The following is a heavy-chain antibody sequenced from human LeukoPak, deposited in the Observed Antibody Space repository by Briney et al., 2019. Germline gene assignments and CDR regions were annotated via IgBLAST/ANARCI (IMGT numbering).Heavy chain of an antibody. J-gene: IGHJ6*03. CDR3: ARVDYGDYVVGYYYYMDV. D-gene: IGHD4-17*01. V-gene: IGHV1-2*02. Sequence: ASVKVSCKASGYTFTGYYMHWVRQAPGQGLEWMGWINPNSGGTNYAQKFQGRVTMTRDTSISTAYMELSRLRSDDTAVYYCARVDYGDYVVGYYYYMDVWGKGTTVTVSS. CDR1: GYTFTGYY. CDR2: INPNSGGT.